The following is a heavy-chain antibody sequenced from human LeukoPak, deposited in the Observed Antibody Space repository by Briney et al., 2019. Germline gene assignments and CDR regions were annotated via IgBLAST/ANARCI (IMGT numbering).Heavy chain of an antibody. CDR1: GYTFTNYG. CDR3: ARVPHCGGDCYFHYFDY. D-gene: IGHD2-21*02. CDR2: ISAYNGNT. J-gene: IGHJ4*02. V-gene: IGHV1-18*01. Sequence: ASVKVSCKASGYTFTNYGISWVRQAPGQGLEWMGWISAYNGNTNYAQKLQGRVTMTTDTSASTAYMELSSLRSEDTAVYYCARVPHCGGDCYFHYFDYWGQGTLVTVSS.